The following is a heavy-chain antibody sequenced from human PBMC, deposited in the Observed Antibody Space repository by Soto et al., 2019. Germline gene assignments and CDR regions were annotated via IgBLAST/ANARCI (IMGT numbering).Heavy chain of an antibody. Sequence: SVKVSCKASGGTFSSYAISWVRQAPGQGLEWMGGIIPIFSTANYAQKFQGRVTITADESTSTAYMELSSLRSEDTAVYYCARGFTMVRGVIGWFDPWGQGTLVTVS. D-gene: IGHD3-10*01. CDR1: GGTFSSYA. CDR2: IIPIFSTA. J-gene: IGHJ5*02. V-gene: IGHV1-69*13. CDR3: ARGFTMVRGVIGWFDP.